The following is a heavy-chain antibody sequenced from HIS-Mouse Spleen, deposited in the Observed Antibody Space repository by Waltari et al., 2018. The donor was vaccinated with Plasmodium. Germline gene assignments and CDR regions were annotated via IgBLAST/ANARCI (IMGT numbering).Heavy chain of an antibody. CDR1: GFTFSSYT. Sequence: EVQLVESGGGLVKPGGSLRLSCAASGFTFSSYTMNWVRQAPGKGLEWLSSISSISSYIYYPDSVKGRFTISRDNAKNSLYLQMNSLRAEDTAVYYCARDPPLSITGDLDAFDIWGQGTMVTVSS. J-gene: IGHJ3*02. CDR2: ISSISSYI. D-gene: IGHD7-27*01. CDR3: ARDPPLSITGDLDAFDI. V-gene: IGHV3-21*01.